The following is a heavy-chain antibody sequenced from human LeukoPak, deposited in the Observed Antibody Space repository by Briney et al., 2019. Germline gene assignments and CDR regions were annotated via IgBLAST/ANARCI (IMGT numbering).Heavy chain of an antibody. V-gene: IGHV5-51*01. Sequence: GESLKISCKGSGYSFTSYWIGWVRQMPGKGLEWMGTIYPDDPDIRYSPSFQGQVTISGDKSFSTVYLQWSSLKASDTAMYFCAKKRSSGYYDSGGYAIDAFDVWGQGTMVTVSS. CDR2: IYPDDPDI. CDR1: GYSFTSYW. D-gene: IGHD3-22*01. J-gene: IGHJ3*01. CDR3: AKKRSSGYYDSGGYAIDAFDV.